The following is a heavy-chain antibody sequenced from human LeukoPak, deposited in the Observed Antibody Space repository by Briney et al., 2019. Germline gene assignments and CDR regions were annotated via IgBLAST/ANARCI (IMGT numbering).Heavy chain of an antibody. CDR1: GFTFSSYA. CDR3: ARDSGSYSFDY. V-gene: IGHV3-33*08. CDR2: IWYDGSNK. Sequence: PGGSLRLSCAASGFTFSSYAMSWVRQAPGKGLEWVAVIWYDGSNKYYADSVKGRLTISRDNSKNTLYLQMNSLRAEDTAVYYCARDSGSYSFDYWGQGTLVTVSS. D-gene: IGHD3-10*01. J-gene: IGHJ4*02.